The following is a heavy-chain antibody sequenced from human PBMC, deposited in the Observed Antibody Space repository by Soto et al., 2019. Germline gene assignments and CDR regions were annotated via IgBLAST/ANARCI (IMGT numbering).Heavy chain of an antibody. CDR2: ISSSSSYT. Sequence: QVQLVESGGGLVKPGGSLRLSCAASGFTFSDYYMSWIRQAPGKGLEWVSYISSSSSYTNYADSVKGRFTISRDNAKNSLYLQMNSLRAEDTAVYYCARIARVSYYGSGSYSPPRWFGPWGQGTLVTVSS. V-gene: IGHV3-11*06. CDR1: GFTFSDYY. CDR3: ARIARVSYYGSGSYSPPRWFGP. J-gene: IGHJ5*02. D-gene: IGHD3-10*01.